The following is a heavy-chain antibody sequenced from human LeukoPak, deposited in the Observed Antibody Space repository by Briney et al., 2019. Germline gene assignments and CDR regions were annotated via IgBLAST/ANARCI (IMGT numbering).Heavy chain of an antibody. J-gene: IGHJ4*02. Sequence: QPGRSLRLSCAASGFTFSSYGMHWVRQAPGKGLEWVAVISYDGSNKYYADSVKGRFTISRDNSKNTLYLQMNSLRAEDTAVYYCAKPREGLTGGRDYFDYWGQGTLVAVSS. CDR3: AKPREGLTGGRDYFDY. CDR2: ISYDGSNK. V-gene: IGHV3-30*18. D-gene: IGHD3-9*01. CDR1: GFTFSSYG.